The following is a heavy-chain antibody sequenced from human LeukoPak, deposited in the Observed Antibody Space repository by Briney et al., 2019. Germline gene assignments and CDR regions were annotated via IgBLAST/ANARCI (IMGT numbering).Heavy chain of an antibody. J-gene: IGHJ6*03. Sequence: GGSLRLSCAASGFTFSSYSMNWVRQAPGKGLKWVSSISSSGSYIYYADSVKGRFTISRDNAKNSLYLQMNSLRAEDTAVYYCAREEGSSNYYYMDVWGKGTTVTVSS. V-gene: IGHV3-21*01. CDR2: ISSSGSYI. CDR3: AREEGSSNYYYMDV. CDR1: GFTFSSYS. D-gene: IGHD6-6*01.